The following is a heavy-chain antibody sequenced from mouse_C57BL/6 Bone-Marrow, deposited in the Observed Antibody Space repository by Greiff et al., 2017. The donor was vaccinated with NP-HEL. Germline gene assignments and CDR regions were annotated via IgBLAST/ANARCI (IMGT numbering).Heavy chain of an antibody. J-gene: IGHJ2*01. CDR3: ARYGKDY. CDR2: INPGSGGT. D-gene: IGHD1-1*02. CDR1: GYAFTNYL. Sequence: VQLQESGAELVRPGTSVKVSCKASGYAFTNYLIEWVKQRPGQGLEWIGVINPGSGGTNYNEKFKGKATLTADKSSSTAYMQLSSLTSEDSAVYFCARYGKDYWGQGTTLTVSS. V-gene: IGHV1-54*01.